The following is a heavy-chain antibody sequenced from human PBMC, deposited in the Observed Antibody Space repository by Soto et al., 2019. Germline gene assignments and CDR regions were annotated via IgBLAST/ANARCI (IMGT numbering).Heavy chain of an antibody. CDR3: ARDREDYSNQLLYYYYYYGMDV. V-gene: IGHV3-48*01. CDR2: ISSNGSTI. D-gene: IGHD4-4*01. J-gene: IGHJ6*02. Sequence: PGGSLRLSCAASGFTVSNNHMTWVRQAPGKGLEWVSYISSNGSTIYYADSVKGRFTISRDNSKNALYLQMNSLRAEDTAVYYCARDREDYSNQLLYYYYYYGMDVWGQGTTVTVSS. CDR1: GFTVSNNH.